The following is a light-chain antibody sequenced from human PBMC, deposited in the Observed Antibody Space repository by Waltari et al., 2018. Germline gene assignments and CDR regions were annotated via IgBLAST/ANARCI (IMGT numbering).Light chain of an antibody. J-gene: IGLJ2*01. CDR3: SSYAGNIILV. V-gene: IGLV2-8*01. CDR2: EDS. CDR1: GSDVGGYKT. Sequence: QSALTQPPSASGSPGHSVTISCPGTGSDVGGYKTVSWYQPHPGKVPKLMIYEDSKLPPEVLVRFSCSKAGNTAALTVSGLPVEDEADYVCSSYAGNIILVFGGGTKLTGL.